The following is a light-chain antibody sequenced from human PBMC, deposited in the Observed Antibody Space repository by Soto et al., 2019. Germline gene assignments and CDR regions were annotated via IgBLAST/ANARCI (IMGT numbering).Light chain of an antibody. J-gene: IGKJ1*01. Sequence: EIVMTQSPCTLTVSPGERATLSCRTSQSVSRSLAWYQQKPGQAPSLLIHGASIRATGVPARFSGSGSGTEFTLTISSLPSEDFAVYYCQQCDDWPRTFGQGTKVDI. CDR3: QQCDDWPRT. V-gene: IGKV3-15*01. CDR1: QSVSRS. CDR2: GAS.